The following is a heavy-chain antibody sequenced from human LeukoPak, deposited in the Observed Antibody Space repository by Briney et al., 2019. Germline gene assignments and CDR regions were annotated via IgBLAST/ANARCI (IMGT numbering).Heavy chain of an antibody. D-gene: IGHD3-9*01. CDR3: ASNFRYLDI. CDR2: ITFSGDNI. Sequence: GGSLRLSCAASGFTFSSFAMNWVRQAPGKGLEWVSSITFSGDNIYYVDSVKGRFTISRDNAKNSLYLHMNSLRAEDTAVYYCASNFRYLDIWGKGTTVTVSS. V-gene: IGHV3-21*01. J-gene: IGHJ6*04. CDR1: GFTFSSFA.